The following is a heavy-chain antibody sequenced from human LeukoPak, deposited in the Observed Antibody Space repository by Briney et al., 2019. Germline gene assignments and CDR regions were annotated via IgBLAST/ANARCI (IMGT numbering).Heavy chain of an antibody. D-gene: IGHD5-12*01. Sequence: PSETLSLTCTVSGGSISSGGYYWSWIRQHPGKGLEWLGYIYYSGSTYYNPSLKSRVTISVDTSKNQFSLKLSSVTAADTAVYYCATSQSFSGYDVERGAFDIWGQGTMVTVSS. V-gene: IGHV4-31*03. J-gene: IGHJ3*02. CDR2: IYYSGST. CDR1: GGSISSGGYY. CDR3: ATSQSFSGYDVERGAFDI.